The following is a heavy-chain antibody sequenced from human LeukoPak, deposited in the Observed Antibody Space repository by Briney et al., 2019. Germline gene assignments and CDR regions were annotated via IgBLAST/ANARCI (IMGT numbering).Heavy chain of an antibody. CDR1: GYTFTGYY. CDR2: INPNSGGT. D-gene: IGHD2-15*01. CDR3: ARDKRMSVVVAATPAPMDV. J-gene: IGHJ6*03. Sequence: GASVKVSCKASGYTFTGYYMHWVRQAPGQGLEWMGWINPNSGGTNYAQKFQGRVTMTRDTSISTAYMELSRLRSDDTAVYYCARDKRMSVVVAATPAPMDVWGKGTTVTISS. V-gene: IGHV1-2*02.